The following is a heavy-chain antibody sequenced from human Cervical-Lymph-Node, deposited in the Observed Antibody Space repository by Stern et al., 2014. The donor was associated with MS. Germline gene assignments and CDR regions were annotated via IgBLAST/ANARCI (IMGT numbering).Heavy chain of an antibody. CDR1: GGTFSKFP. D-gene: IGHD6-13*01. CDR2: IFPVCGPP. CDR3: ALSSETSDRWYSLGYDL. Sequence: QVQLVQSGAEVTKPGSSVKVSCKASGGTFSKFPSSWVRQAPGQGLKWIGGIFPVCGPPTYHQEFRGRVTITADVSTSTVYMELSSLRSDDTAVYYCALSSETSDRWYSLGYDLWGQGTLVTVSS. V-gene: IGHV1-69*01. J-gene: IGHJ5*02.